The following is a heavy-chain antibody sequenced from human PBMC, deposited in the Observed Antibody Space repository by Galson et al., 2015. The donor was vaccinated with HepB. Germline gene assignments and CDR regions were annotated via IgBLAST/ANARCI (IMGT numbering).Heavy chain of an antibody. V-gene: IGHV3-21*01. CDR2: ISSSSSYI. CDR1: GFTFSSHS. D-gene: IGHD3-10*01. Sequence: SLRLSCAASGFTFSSHSMNWVRKAPGKGLEWVSSISSSSSYIYYADSVKGRFTISRDDAKNSLYLQMNNLRAEDTTVYYCARDRGGRAFDIWGQGTRVTVSS. CDR3: ARDRGGRAFDI. J-gene: IGHJ3*02.